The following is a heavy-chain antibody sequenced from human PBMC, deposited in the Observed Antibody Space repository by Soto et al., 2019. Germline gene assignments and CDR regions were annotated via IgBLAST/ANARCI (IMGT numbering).Heavy chain of an antibody. CDR3: ASGTGDYHFIDQ. D-gene: IGHD4-17*01. V-gene: IGHV4-39*01. J-gene: IGHJ4*02. CDR2: IYYIGNT. CDR1: GASISNRSFY. Sequence: QLRLQESGPGLVRPSETLSLTCTVSGASISNRSFYWDWIRQSPGKGLEWLGAIYYIGNTYYNPSLKSRVTLSMDPPKNQFSLKLDFVTAADTAVYFCASGTGDYHFIDQWGQGTLVTVAS.